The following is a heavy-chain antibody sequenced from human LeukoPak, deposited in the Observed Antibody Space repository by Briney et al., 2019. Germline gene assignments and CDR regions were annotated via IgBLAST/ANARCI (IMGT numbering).Heavy chain of an antibody. CDR1: GFTFSSYW. CDR2: IKEDGSDK. J-gene: IGHJ3*02. Sequence: GGSLRLSCAASGFTFSSYWMNWVRQAPGKGLEWVANIKEDGSDKYYADSVKGRFTISRDNSQNTLFLQMNSLTTEDTAVYYCAKSSPDFQDAFDIWGQGTMVTVSS. CDR3: AKSSPDFQDAFDI. V-gene: IGHV3-7*01. D-gene: IGHD3-3*01.